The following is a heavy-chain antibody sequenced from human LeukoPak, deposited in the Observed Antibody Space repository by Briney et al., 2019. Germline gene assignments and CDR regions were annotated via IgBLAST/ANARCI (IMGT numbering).Heavy chain of an antibody. V-gene: IGHV5-51*01. J-gene: IGHJ4*02. CDR3: ARQGYSSSSRFDY. CDR2: IYPGDSDT. CDR1: GYTFTNYW. D-gene: IGHD6-6*01. Sequence: GESLKISCKGSGYTFTNYWIGWVRQMPGKGLEWMGIIYPGDSDTRYSPSFQGQVTISADKSITTAYLQWSSLKASDTAMYYCARQGYSSSSRFDYWGQGTLVTVSS.